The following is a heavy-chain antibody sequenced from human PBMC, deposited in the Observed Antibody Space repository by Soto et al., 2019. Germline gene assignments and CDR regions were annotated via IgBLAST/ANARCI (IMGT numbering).Heavy chain of an antibody. CDR3: ANLIGXNYYDSSGYSYYYGMDV. V-gene: IGHV3-23*01. Sequence: HPGGSLRLSCAASGFTFSSYAMSWVRQAPGKGLEWVSAISGSGGSTYYADSVKGRFTISRDNSKNTLYLQMNSLRAEDTAVYYCANLIGXNYYDSSGYSYYYGMDVWGQGTTVTVSS. D-gene: IGHD3-22*01. CDR1: GFTFSSYA. CDR2: ISGSGGST. J-gene: IGHJ6*02.